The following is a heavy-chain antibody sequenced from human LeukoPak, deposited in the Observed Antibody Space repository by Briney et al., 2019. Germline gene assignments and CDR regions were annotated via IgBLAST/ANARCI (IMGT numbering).Heavy chain of an antibody. CDR2: IYYSGST. CDR1: GGSVSSGSCY. V-gene: IGHV4-61*01. Sequence: PSETLSLTCTVSGGSVSSGSCYWSWIRQPPGKGLEWIGYIYYSGSTNYNPSLKSRVTISVDTSKNQFSLKLSSVTAADTAVYYCAREKRAVAGFYFDYWGQGTLVTVSS. J-gene: IGHJ4*02. D-gene: IGHD6-19*01. CDR3: AREKRAVAGFYFDY.